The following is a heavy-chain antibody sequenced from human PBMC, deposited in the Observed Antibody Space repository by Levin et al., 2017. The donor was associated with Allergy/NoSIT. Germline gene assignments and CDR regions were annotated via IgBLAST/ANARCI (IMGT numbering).Heavy chain of an antibody. CDR1: GYTFTSYW. V-gene: IGHV5-51*01. CDR2: IYPDNSDT. D-gene: IGHD2-2*01. Sequence: GESLKISCKGSGYTFTSYWIGWVRQMPGKGLEWMGIIYPDNSDTRYSPSFQGQVTISADKSVSTAYLQWRSLKASDTAMYFCARSHYSTSGMYYYYGMDVWGQGTTVTVSS. J-gene: IGHJ6*02. CDR3: ARSHYSTSGMYYYYGMDV.